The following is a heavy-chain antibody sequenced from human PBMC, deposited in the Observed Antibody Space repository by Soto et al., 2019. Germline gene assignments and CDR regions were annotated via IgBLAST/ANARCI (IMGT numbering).Heavy chain of an antibody. CDR1: GGSVRSNNW. CDR2: IHHREST. CDR3: GCRVEDISYDYYGMDV. V-gene: IGHV4-4*02. D-gene: IGHD2-15*01. J-gene: IGHJ6*02. Sequence: SETLSLTCAVSGGSVRSNNWWFWVRQPPGKGLEWIGEIHHRESTNLNPSLKSRVTISVDRSKNEFSLKVKSVTAADTAVYYCGCRVEDISYDYYGMDVWGQGTTVTV.